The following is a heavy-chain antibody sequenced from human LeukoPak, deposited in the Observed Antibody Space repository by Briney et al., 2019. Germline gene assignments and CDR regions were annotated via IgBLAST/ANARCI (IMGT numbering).Heavy chain of an antibody. Sequence: LSETLSLTCTVSGGSVSSGSYYWSWIRQPPGKGLEWIGYIYYSGSTNYNPSLKSRVTISVDTSKNQFSLKLSSVTAADTAVYYCARGILWFREAYYFDYWGQGTLVTVSS. J-gene: IGHJ4*02. V-gene: IGHV4-61*01. CDR3: ARGILWFREAYYFDY. CDR2: IYYSGST. D-gene: IGHD3-10*01. CDR1: GGSVSSGSYY.